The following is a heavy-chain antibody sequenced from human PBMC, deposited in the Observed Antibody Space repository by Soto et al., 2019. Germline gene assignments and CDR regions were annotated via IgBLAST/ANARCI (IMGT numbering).Heavy chain of an antibody. CDR3: ARRYCISSSCYLYGMDV. CDR2: IIPMFGTA. Sequence: GASVKVSCKASGGTFSTYAISWVRQAPGQGLEWMGGIIPMFGTANYAQKFQGRVTITADESTSTAYMELNSLRSEDTAVFYCARRYCISSSCYLYGMDVWGQGTTVTVSS. D-gene: IGHD2-15*01. V-gene: IGHV1-69*13. J-gene: IGHJ6*02. CDR1: GGTFSTYA.